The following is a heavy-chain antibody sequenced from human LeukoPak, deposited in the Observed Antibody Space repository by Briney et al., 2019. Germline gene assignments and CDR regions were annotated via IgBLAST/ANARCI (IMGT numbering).Heavy chain of an antibody. CDR2: ISGIGGTT. CDR3: AKRAQSLGSPFDQ. V-gene: IGHV3-23*01. CDR1: GFTLRNFD. J-gene: IGHJ4*02. D-gene: IGHD3-10*01. Sequence: PGGSLRLSCAVSGFTLRNFDMTWVRQAPGKGLEWVSSISGIGGTTYYADSVKGRFTISRDKSRNNLYLQMNSLRAEDTAIYYCAKRAQSLGSPFDQWGQGILVTVSS.